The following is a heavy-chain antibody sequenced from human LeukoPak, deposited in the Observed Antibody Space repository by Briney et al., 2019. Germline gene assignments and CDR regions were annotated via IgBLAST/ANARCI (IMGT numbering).Heavy chain of an antibody. J-gene: IGHJ4*02. D-gene: IGHD6-13*01. CDR3: ARDDGYSSSWYYFDY. CDR1: GFTFSSYA. CDR2: ISSSGSTI. V-gene: IGHV3-48*03. Sequence: PGGSLRLSCAASGFTFSSYAMSWVRQAPGKGLEWVSYISSSGSTIYYADSVKGRLTISRDNAKNSLYLQMNSLRAEDTAVYYCARDDGYSSSWYYFDYWGQGTLVTVSS.